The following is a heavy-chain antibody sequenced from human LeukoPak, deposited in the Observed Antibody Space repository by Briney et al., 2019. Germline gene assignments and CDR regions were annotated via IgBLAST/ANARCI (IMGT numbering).Heavy chain of an antibody. CDR1: GFTFSDYY. CDR2: ISSSGSGI. D-gene: IGHD6-19*01. CDR3: ARAGWLSLYFDY. V-gene: IGHV3-11*01. J-gene: IGHJ4*02. Sequence: GGSLRLSCAASGFTFSDYYMSWVRQAPGKGLEWVAYISSSGSGINSHYADSVKGRFTISRDNAKSSLYLQMNSLRAEDTAVYYCARAGWLSLYFDYWGQGTLVTVSS.